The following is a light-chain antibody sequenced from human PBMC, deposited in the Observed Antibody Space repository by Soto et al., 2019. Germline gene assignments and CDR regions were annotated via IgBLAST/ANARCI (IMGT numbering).Light chain of an antibody. CDR1: SSDVGGYNY. J-gene: IGLJ1*01. V-gene: IGLV2-8*01. Sequence: QSALTQPPSASGSPGQSVTISCTGTSSDVGGYNYVSWYQQHPGKAPKLMIYEVSKRPSGVPDRFSGSKSGNTASLTVSGLQVEDEADYYCASYTSRGTRVFGTGTKVTVL. CDR3: ASYTSRGTRV. CDR2: EVS.